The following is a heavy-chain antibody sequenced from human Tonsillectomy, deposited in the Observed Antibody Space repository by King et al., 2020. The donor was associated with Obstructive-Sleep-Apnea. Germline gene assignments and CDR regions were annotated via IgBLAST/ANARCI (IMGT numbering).Heavy chain of an antibody. CDR1: GFTFSSYS. CDR3: AVQGIVGATGPFDY. Sequence: DVQLVESGGGLVKPGGSLRLSCAASGFTFSSYSMNWVRQAPGKGLEWVSSISSSSSYIYCADSVKGRFTISRDNAKNSLYLQMNSLRAEDTAVYYCAVQGIVGATGPFDYWGQGTLVTVSS. CDR2: ISSSSSYI. J-gene: IGHJ4*02. D-gene: IGHD1-26*01. V-gene: IGHV3-21*01.